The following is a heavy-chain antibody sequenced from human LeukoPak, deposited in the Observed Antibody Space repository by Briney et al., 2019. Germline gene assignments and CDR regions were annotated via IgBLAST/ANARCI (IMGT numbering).Heavy chain of an antibody. CDR2: IRYDGSNK. J-gene: IGHJ2*01. Sequence: GGSLRLSCAASGFTFSSYGMHWVRQAPGKGLEWVAFIRYDGSNKYYADSVKGRFTISRDNSKNTLYLQMNSLRAEDTAVYYCAKDQIHYVPRDKYFYWYFDLWGRGTLVTVSS. D-gene: IGHD3-10*02. V-gene: IGHV3-30*02. CDR1: GFTFSSYG. CDR3: AKDQIHYVPRDKYFYWYFDL.